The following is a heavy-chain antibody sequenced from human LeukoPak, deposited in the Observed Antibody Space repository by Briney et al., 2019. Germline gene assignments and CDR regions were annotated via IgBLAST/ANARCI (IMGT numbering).Heavy chain of an antibody. J-gene: IGHJ2*01. Sequence: SETLSLTCTVSGGSISSGGYYWSWLRQHPGKGLEWIGYIYYSGSTYYNPSLKSRVTISVDTSKNQFSLKLSSVTAADTAVYYCARTVTTSPWYFDLWGRGTLVTVSS. CDR3: ARTVTTSPWYFDL. V-gene: IGHV4-31*03. D-gene: IGHD4-17*01. CDR1: GGSISSGGYY. CDR2: IYYSGST.